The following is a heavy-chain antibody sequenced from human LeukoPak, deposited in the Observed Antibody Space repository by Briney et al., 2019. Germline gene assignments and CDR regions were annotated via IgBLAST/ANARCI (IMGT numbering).Heavy chain of an antibody. Sequence: PSETLSLTCTVSGGSIRSSSYYWDWIRQPPGKGLEWIGSIYYSGSTYYNSSLKSRVSISVDTSKNQFSLKLRSVTAADTAVYYCARQYIDILTGYHRGELYWYFDLWGRGTLVTVSS. CDR3: ARQYIDILTGYHRGELYWYFDL. CDR2: IYYSGST. CDR1: GGSIRSSSYY. D-gene: IGHD3-9*01. J-gene: IGHJ2*01. V-gene: IGHV4-39*01.